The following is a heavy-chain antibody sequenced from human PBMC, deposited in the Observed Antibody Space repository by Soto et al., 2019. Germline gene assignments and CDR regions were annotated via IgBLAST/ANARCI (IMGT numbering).Heavy chain of an antibody. J-gene: IGHJ4*02. CDR3: ARATWAAAADQAPVFDY. CDR2: IYHSGST. Sequence: KLRKTLSLTCAVSGGSISSSNWWSWVRQPPGKGLEWIGEIYHSGSTNYNPSLKSRVTISVDKSKNQFSLKLSSVTAADTAVYYCARATWAAAADQAPVFDYWGQGTLVTVSS. CDR1: GGSISSSNW. V-gene: IGHV4-4*03. D-gene: IGHD6-13*01.